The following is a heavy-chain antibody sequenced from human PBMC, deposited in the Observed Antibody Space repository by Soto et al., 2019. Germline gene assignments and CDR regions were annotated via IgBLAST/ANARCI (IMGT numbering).Heavy chain of an antibody. CDR1: GGSISGYY. D-gene: IGHD6-19*01. V-gene: IGHV4-59*08. J-gene: IGHJ4*02. CDR2: VYSSGST. Sequence: QVQLQESGPGLVKPSETLSLICSVSGGSISGYYWSWIRQPPGKGLEWIGYVYSSGSTNYHPPLQSRLTISVDTSKDQVSLKLNSVAAAGTAFYYCARHGGGGSGWYDYWGQGTLVTVSS. CDR3: ARHGGGGSGWYDY.